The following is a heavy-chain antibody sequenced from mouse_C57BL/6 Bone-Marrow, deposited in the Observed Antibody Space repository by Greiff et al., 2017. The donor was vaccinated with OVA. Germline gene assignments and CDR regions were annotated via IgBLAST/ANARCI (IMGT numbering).Heavy chain of an antibody. J-gene: IGHJ2*01. V-gene: IGHV5-17*01. Sequence: DVQLQESGGGLVKPGGSLKLSCAASGFTFSDYGMHWVRQAPEKGLEWVAYISSGSSTIYYADTVKGRFTISRDNAKNTLFLQMTSLRSEDTAMYYCAITTVDYFDYWGQGTTLTVSS. CDR2: ISSGSSTI. CDR1: GFTFSDYG. D-gene: IGHD1-1*01. CDR3: AITTVDYFDY.